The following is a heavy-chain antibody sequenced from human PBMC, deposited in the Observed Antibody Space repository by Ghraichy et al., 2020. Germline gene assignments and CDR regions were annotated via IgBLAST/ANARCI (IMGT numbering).Heavy chain of an antibody. J-gene: IGHJ4*02. CDR3: ARASRGFSYGYLDY. V-gene: IGHV3-11*01. D-gene: IGHD5-18*01. CDR1: AFAFSDYY. CDR2: ISSSGGTI. Sequence: GESLNISCAASAFAFSDYYMSWIRQAPGKGLEWVSYISSSGGTIYYADSVKGRFTISRDNAKNSLYLQMNSLRAEDTAVYYCARASRGFSYGYLDYWGQGTLVTVSS.